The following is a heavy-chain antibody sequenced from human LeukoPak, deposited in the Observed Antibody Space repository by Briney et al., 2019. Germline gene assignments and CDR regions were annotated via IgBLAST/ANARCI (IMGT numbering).Heavy chain of an antibody. D-gene: IGHD6-13*01. CDR1: GYTFTSYD. CDR2: MNPNSGNT. V-gene: IGHV1-8*01. CDR3: ASPLYSSSWYVSWFHHGMDV. J-gene: IGHJ6*02. Sequence: ASVKVSCKASGYTFTSYDINWVRQATGQGLEWMGWMNPNSGNTGYAQKFQGRVTMTRNTSISTAYMELSSLRSEDTAVYYCASPLYSSSWYVSWFHHGMDVWGQGTTATVSS.